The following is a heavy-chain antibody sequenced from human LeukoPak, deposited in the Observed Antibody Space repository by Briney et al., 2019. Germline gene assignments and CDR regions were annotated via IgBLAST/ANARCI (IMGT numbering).Heavy chain of an antibody. D-gene: IGHD6-25*01. CDR3: ARVGELAAEKSYYFDY. V-gene: IGHV1-46*01. CDR1: GYTFTSYY. J-gene: IGHJ4*02. CDR2: INPSGGST. Sequence: ASVKVSCKASGYTFTSYYMHWVRQAPGQGLEWMGLINPSGGSTSYAQKFQGRVTMTRDTSTSTVYMELSSLRSEDTAVYYCARVGELAAEKSYYFDYWGQGTLVTVSS.